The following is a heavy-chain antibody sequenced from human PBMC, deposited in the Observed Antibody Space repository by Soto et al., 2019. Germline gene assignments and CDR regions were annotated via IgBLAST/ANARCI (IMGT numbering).Heavy chain of an antibody. J-gene: IGHJ6*02. CDR1: GYSFTTHW. D-gene: IGHD1-1*01. CDR2: IDPSNSYI. V-gene: IGHV5-10-1*01. Sequence: PGASLKISCQGSGYSFTTHWITWARQTPGKGLEWLGRIDPSNSYINYSPSFKGHVTISVDRSISTAYLQWSRLEASDTAIYYCARRLSGPKEEYNAYYFYGLDVWGQGTKVTVSS. CDR3: ARRLSGPKEEYNAYYFYGLDV.